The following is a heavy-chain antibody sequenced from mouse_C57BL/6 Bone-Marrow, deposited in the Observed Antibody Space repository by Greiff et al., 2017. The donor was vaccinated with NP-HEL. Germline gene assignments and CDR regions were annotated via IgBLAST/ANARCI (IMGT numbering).Heavy chain of an antibody. D-gene: IGHD6-1*01. CDR1: GYTFTSYW. V-gene: IGHV1-55*01. J-gene: IGHJ3*01. Sequence: VQLQQPGAELVKPGASVKMSCKASGYTFTSYWITWVKQRPGQGLEWIGDIYPGSGSTNYNATFKSKATLTVDTSSSTAYMQLSSLTSEDSAVYYCARWNLPWFAYWGQGTLVTVSA. CDR2: IYPGSGST. CDR3: ARWNLPWFAY.